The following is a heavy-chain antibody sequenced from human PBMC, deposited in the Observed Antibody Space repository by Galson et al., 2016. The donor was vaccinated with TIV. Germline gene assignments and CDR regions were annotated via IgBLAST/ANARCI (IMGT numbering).Heavy chain of an antibody. CDR1: GVSITSSTYY. D-gene: IGHD3-16*01. Sequence: SETLSLTCTVSGVSITSSTYYWGWIRQPPGKGLEWIGSVYYNGDTYYNPSLKSRVTISVDTSKNQFSLKLNSVTAADMSIFYCARHGAWSWYFDLWGRGTLVTVSS. V-gene: IGHV4-39*01. CDR2: VYYNGDT. CDR3: ARHGAWSWYFDL. J-gene: IGHJ2*01.